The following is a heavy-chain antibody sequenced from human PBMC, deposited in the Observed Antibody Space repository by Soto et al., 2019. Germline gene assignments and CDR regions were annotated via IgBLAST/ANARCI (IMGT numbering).Heavy chain of an antibody. V-gene: IGHV3-49*04. CDR3: TRTFYGYCSSTSCHYYYGMDV. CDR1: GFTFGDYA. Sequence: GGSLRLSCTASGFTFGDYAMSWVRQAPGKGLEWVGFIRSKAYGGTTEYAASVKGRFTISRDDSKSIAYLQMNSLKTEDTAVYYCTRTFYGYCSSTSCHYYYGMDVWGQGTTVTVSS. D-gene: IGHD2-2*03. J-gene: IGHJ6*02. CDR2: IRSKAYGGTT.